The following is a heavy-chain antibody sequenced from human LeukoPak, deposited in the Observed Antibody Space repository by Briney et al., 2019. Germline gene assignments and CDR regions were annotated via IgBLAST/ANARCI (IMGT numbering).Heavy chain of an antibody. CDR1: GGSISSGGYY. CDR3: ARHLISGYDTVGFDY. CDR2: IYHSGST. Sequence: SETLSLTCTVSGGSISSGGYYWSWIRQPPGKGLEWIGYIYHSGSTYYNPSLKSRVTISVDRSKNQFSLKLSSVTAADTAVYYCARHLISGYDTVGFDYLGQGTLVTVSS. D-gene: IGHD5-12*01. V-gene: IGHV4-30-2*01. J-gene: IGHJ4*02.